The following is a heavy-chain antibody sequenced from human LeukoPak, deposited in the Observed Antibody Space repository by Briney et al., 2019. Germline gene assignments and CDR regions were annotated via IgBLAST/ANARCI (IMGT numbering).Heavy chain of an antibody. V-gene: IGHV1-24*01. J-gene: IGHJ6*03. D-gene: IGHD3-10*01. CDR3: ATAPPEGVTDYYYYYMDV. CDR2: FDPEDGET. Sequence: ASVKVSCKVSGYTLTELSMHWVRQAPGKGLEWMGGFDPEDGETIYAQKFQGRVTMTEDTSTDTAYMELSSLRSEDTAVYYCATAPPEGVTDYYYYYMDVWGKGTTVTVSS. CDR1: GYTLTELS.